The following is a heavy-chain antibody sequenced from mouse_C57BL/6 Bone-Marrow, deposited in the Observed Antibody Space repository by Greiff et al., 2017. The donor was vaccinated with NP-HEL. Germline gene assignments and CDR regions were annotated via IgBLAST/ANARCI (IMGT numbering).Heavy chain of an antibody. J-gene: IGHJ3*01. CDR3: TGAPGFAY. Sequence: EVKLMESGGGLVQPGGSMKLSCVASGFTFRNYWMNWVRQSPEKGLEWVAQIRFKSDNYATHYAESVKGRFTISRDDSKSSVYLQMNNLRAEDTGIYYCTGAPGFAYWGQGTLVTVSA. CDR1: GFTFRNYW. CDR2: IRFKSDNYAT. V-gene: IGHV6-3*01.